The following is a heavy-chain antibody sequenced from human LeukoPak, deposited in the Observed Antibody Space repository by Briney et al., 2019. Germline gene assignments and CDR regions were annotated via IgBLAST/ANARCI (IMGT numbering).Heavy chain of an antibody. Sequence: SETLSLTCAVYGGSFSGYYWSWIRQPPGKGLERIGEINHSGSTNYNPSLKSRVTISVDTSKNQFSLKLSSVTAADTAVYYCARGRTPYYYDSSGYKYYFDYWGQGTLVTVSS. CDR3: ARGRTPYYYDSSGYKYYFDY. D-gene: IGHD3-22*01. CDR2: INHSGST. J-gene: IGHJ4*02. V-gene: IGHV4-34*01. CDR1: GGSFSGYY.